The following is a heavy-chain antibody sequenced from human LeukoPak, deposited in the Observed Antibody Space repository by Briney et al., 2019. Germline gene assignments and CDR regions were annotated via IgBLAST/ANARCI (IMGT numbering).Heavy chain of an antibody. D-gene: IGHD3-3*01. CDR1: GGSISSSNYY. V-gene: IGHV4-61*05. CDR3: ARGTWGDFWSGYYYWFDP. J-gene: IGHJ5*02. CDR2: IYYSGST. Sequence: PSETLSLTCDVSGGSISSSNYYWGWIRQPPGKGLEWIGYIYYSGSTNYNPSLKSRVTISVDTSKNQFSLKLSSVTAADTAVYYCARGTWGDFWSGYYYWFDPWGQGTLVTVSS.